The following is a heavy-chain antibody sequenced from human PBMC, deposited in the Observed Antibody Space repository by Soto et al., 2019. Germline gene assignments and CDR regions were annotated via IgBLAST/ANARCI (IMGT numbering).Heavy chain of an antibody. D-gene: IGHD6-6*01. CDR3: ARGKSIAARDYYYYYMDV. CDR2: INAYSGNT. CDR1: GYTFTSYG. J-gene: IGHJ6*03. V-gene: IGHV1-18*01. Sequence: ASVKVSCKASGYTFTSYGISWVRQAPGQGLEWMGWINAYSGNTNYAQKLQGRVTMTTDTSISTAYMELSRLRSDDTAVYYCARGKSIAARDYYYYYMDVWGKGTTVTVSS.